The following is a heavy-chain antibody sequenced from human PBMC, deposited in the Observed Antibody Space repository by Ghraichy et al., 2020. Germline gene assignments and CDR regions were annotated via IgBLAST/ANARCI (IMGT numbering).Heavy chain of an antibody. Sequence: SETLSLTCTVSGGSISSYYWSWIRQPPGKGLEWIGYIYYSGSTNYNPSLKSRVTISVDTSKNQFSLKLSSVTAADTAVYYCASLNYGDYGYYYYGMDVWGQGTTVTVSS. D-gene: IGHD4-17*01. CDR2: IYYSGST. CDR3: ASLNYGDYGYYYYGMDV. CDR1: GGSISSYY. V-gene: IGHV4-59*01. J-gene: IGHJ6*02.